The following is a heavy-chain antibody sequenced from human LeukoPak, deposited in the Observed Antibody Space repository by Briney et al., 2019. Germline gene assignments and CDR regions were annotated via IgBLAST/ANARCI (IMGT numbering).Heavy chain of an antibody. CDR2: IYYTGSGSA. D-gene: IGHD3-9*01. CDR3: ARVSSWDYDMLTGSNNLYYFDY. J-gene: IGHJ4*02. V-gene: IGHV4-59*01. CDR1: GGSISSYY. Sequence: SETRSLTCTVSGGSISSYYWSWIRQPPGKGREWISSIYYTGSGSAKYNPSLKSRVSILVDTSQNQFSLKLTSVTAAHTAVYYCARVSSWDYDMLTGSNNLYYFDYWGQGTLVTISS.